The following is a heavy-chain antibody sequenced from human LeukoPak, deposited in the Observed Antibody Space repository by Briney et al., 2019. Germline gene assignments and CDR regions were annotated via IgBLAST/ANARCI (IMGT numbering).Heavy chain of an antibody. CDR1: GYTFTTYW. J-gene: IGHJ6*02. V-gene: IGHV5-51*01. CDR3: ASPNPYYYDSSGIRRGYYGMDV. Sequence: RLGESLKISCKGSGYTFTTYWIGWVRQMPGKGLEWMGIIYPGDSDTRYSPSFQGQVTISADKSISTAYLQWSSLKASDTAMYYCASPNPYYYDSSGIRRGYYGMDVWGQGTTVTVSS. D-gene: IGHD3-22*01. CDR2: IYPGDSDT.